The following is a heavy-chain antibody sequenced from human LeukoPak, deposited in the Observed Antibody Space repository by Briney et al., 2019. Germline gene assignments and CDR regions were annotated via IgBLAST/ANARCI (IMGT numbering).Heavy chain of an antibody. CDR3: ARDVIARNYYYYMDV. Sequence: GGSLRLSCAASGFIFSSYWMSWVRQAPGKGLEWVANIKEDGSEKDYVDSVKGRFNISRDNDKNSMYLQMNSLRAEDMAVYYCARDVIARNYYYYMDVWGKGTTVTVSS. CDR2: IKEDGSEK. D-gene: IGHD2-15*01. V-gene: IGHV3-7*01. J-gene: IGHJ6*03. CDR1: GFIFSSYW.